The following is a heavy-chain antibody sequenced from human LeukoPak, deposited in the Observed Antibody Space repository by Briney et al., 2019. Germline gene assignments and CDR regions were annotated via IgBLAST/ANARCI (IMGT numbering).Heavy chain of an antibody. CDR3: AELGITMIGGV. V-gene: IGHV3-48*01. CDR2: ISSSSSTI. Sequence: GGSLRLSCAASGFTFSSYSMNWVRQAPGKGLEWVSYISSSSSTIYYADSVKGRFTISRDNAKNSLYLQMKRLRAEDKAVYYCAELGITMIGGVWGKGTTVTISS. D-gene: IGHD3-10*02. CDR1: GFTFSSYS. J-gene: IGHJ6*04.